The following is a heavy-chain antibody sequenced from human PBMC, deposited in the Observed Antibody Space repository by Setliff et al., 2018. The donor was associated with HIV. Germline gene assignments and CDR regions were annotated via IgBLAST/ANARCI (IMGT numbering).Heavy chain of an antibody. CDR3: ARWGSGSYERVFDY. J-gene: IGHJ4*02. CDR2: VKQDGTET. CDR1: GFTFSNYA. D-gene: IGHD1-26*01. Sequence: TGGSLRLSCAASGFTFSNYAMSWVRQAPGEGLEWVANVKQDGTETLYVDSVKGRFTISRDNANNLVYLQMNSLRVEDTAVYFCARWGSGSYERVFDYWGQGMLVTVSS. V-gene: IGHV3-7*01.